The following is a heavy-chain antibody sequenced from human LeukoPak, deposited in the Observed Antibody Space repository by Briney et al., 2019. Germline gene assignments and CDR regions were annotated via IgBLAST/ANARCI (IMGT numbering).Heavy chain of an antibody. CDR1: GYTFAGYY. CDR3: ARPKFRGYSSGLAY. V-gene: IGHV1-2*02. D-gene: IGHD5-18*01. CDR2: INPNSGGT. Sequence: ASVKVSCKASGYTFAGYYMHWVRQAAGHGLEWMGGINPNSGGTNYAQNFQGRVTMTRDTSINTVYMELSGLSSDDTAVSYCARPKFRGYSSGLAYWGQGILVTVSS. J-gene: IGHJ4*02.